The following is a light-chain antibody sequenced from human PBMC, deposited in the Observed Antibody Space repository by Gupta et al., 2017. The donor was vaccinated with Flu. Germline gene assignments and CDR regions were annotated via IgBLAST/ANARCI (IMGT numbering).Light chain of an antibody. CDR2: RDD. J-gene: IGLJ3*02. V-gene: IGLV1-47*01. CDR1: SPDIGGTH. CDR3: ATWDYSLSGLNWV. Sequence: QPLLPQHPPASGTPGQRVTIPCSGGSPDIGGTHIYWYQQLPATAPKLLIFRDDQRPSGVPARFSGSKSGTSASLAISGLRSEDEADYYCATWDYSLSGLNWVFGGGTKLTV.